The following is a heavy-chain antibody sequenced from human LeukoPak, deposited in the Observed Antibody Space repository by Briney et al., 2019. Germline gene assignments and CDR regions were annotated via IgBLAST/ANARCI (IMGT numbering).Heavy chain of an antibody. Sequence: ASVKVSCKASGYTFTGYYMHWVRQAPGQGLEWMGWINPNSGGTNYAQKFQGRVTMTRDTSISTAYMELSRLRSDDTAVYYCAMPFYTYYYDSSGYYYRGQGTLVTVSS. V-gene: IGHV1-2*02. CDR2: INPNSGGT. CDR3: AMPFYTYYYDSSGYYY. CDR1: GYTFTGYY. J-gene: IGHJ4*02. D-gene: IGHD3-22*01.